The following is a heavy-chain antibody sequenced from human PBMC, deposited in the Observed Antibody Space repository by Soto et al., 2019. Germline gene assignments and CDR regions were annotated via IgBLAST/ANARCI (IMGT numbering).Heavy chain of an antibody. CDR1: GGSFSGYY. CDR3: ARRRDGYTGVWFDP. Sequence: SETLSLTCAVYGGSFSGYYWSWIRQPPGKGLEWIGHIYYTGSTNYNPSLKSRVTISVDTSKNQFSLNLTSVTAADTAVYYCARRRDGYTGVWFDPWGQGALVTVSS. D-gene: IGHD5-12*01. V-gene: IGHV4-59*01. J-gene: IGHJ5*02. CDR2: IYYTGST.